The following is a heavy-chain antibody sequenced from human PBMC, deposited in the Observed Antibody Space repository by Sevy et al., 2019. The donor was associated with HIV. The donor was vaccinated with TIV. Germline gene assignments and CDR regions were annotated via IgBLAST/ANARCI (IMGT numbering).Heavy chain of an antibody. D-gene: IGHD2-2*01. Sequence: GGSLRLSCAASGFTFSSFAMHWVRQAPGKGLEWVAVISYDGSSKYYPDSIKGRFTISRDNAKNTLYLQMNRLRPADTAVYFCAILGVDCVSTNCYGMRSLSFDFWGQGTLVTVSS. CDR3: AILGVDCVSTNCYGMRSLSFDF. CDR1: GFTFSSFA. J-gene: IGHJ4*02. CDR2: ISYDGSSK. V-gene: IGHV3-30-3*01.